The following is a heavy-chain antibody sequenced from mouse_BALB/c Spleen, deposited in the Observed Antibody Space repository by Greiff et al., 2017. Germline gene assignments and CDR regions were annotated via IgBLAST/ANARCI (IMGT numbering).Heavy chain of an antibody. CDR1: GFTFSSFG. CDR3: ARYGPWFAY. D-gene: IGHD1-1*02. J-gene: IGHJ3*01. CDR2: ISSGSSTI. Sequence: EVMLVESGGGLVQPGGSRKLSCAASGFTFSSFGMHWVRQAPEKGLEWVAYISSGSSTIYYADTVKGRFTISRDNPKNTLFLQMTSLRSEDTAMYYCARYGPWFAYWGQGTLVTVSA. V-gene: IGHV5-17*02.